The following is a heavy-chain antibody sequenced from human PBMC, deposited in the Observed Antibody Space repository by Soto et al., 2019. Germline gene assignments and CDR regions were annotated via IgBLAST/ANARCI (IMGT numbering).Heavy chain of an antibody. CDR3: AHRRPSYGSIAAAGTDYFEY. Sequence: SGPTLVNPTQTLTLTCTFSGFSLSTSGVGVGWIRQPPGKALEWLALIYWDDDKRYSPSLKSRLTITKDTSKNQVVLTMTNMDPVDTATYYCAHRRPSYGSIAAAGTDYFEYWGQGTLVTVSS. J-gene: IGHJ4*02. V-gene: IGHV2-5*02. CDR2: IYWDDDK. D-gene: IGHD6-13*01. CDR1: GFSLSTSGVG.